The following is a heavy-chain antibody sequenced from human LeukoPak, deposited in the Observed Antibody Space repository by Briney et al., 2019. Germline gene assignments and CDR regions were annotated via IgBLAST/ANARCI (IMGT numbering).Heavy chain of an antibody. J-gene: IGHJ4*02. Sequence: GGSLRLSCAASGFTFSRLWMSWVRQAPGKGLVWVSRIKTDGVTTNYADSVKGRFTISRDNAKNTLYLQMNSLRAEDTAVYYCARTYDFWSGSQYYFDSWGQGTLVTVSS. D-gene: IGHD3-3*01. CDR1: GFTFSRLW. V-gene: IGHV3-74*01. CDR2: IKTDGVTT. CDR3: ARTYDFWSGSQYYFDS.